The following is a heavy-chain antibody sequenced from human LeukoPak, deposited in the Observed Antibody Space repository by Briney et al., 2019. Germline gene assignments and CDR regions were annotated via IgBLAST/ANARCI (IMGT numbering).Heavy chain of an antibody. Sequence: PGGSLRLSCAASGFTFNHAWMSWVRQAPGKGLEWVGRIKSKTDGATTEYAAPVKGRFTISRDDSKNTLYLQMNSLKTEDTAVYYRTTVGSSRYYYYFDYWGQGSLVTVSS. CDR2: IKSKTDGATT. CDR1: GFTFNHAW. D-gene: IGHD3-22*01. CDR3: TTVGSSRYYYYFDY. J-gene: IGHJ4*02. V-gene: IGHV3-15*01.